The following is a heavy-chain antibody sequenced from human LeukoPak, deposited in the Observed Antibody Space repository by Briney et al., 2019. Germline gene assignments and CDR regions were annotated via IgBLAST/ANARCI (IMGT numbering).Heavy chain of an antibody. CDR2: ISSSSSYI. CDR3: ARGEDLDM. V-gene: IGHV3-21*01. CDR1: GFTFDDYA. Sequence: GGSLRLSCAASGFTFDDYAMHWVRQAPGKGLEWVSSISSSSSYIYYADSVKGRFTISRDNAKNSLYLQMNSLRAEDTAVYYCARGEDLDMWGQGTMVTVSS. J-gene: IGHJ3*02.